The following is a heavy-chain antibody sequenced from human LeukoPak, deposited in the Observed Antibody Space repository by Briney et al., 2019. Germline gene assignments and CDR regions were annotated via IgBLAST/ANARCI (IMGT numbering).Heavy chain of an antibody. CDR3: ASLSEYCSSGSCYLGWFDP. J-gene: IGHJ5*02. CDR2: VYYAGST. V-gene: IGHV4-59*01. CDR1: GGSISSYY. D-gene: IGHD2-15*01. Sequence: PSETLSLTCTVSGGSISSYYWSWIRQPPGKGLEWIGYVYYAGSTSYNPSLKSRVTISVDTSKNQVSLKLSSVTAADTAVYYCASLSEYCSSGSCYLGWFDPWGQGTLVTVSS.